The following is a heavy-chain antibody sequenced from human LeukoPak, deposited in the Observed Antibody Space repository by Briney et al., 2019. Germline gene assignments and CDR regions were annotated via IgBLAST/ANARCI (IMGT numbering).Heavy chain of an antibody. CDR3: TRGISSVRMDV. D-gene: IGHD3-22*01. J-gene: IGHJ6*02. Sequence: QAGGSLRLSCAASGFTFSSYWMSWVRQAPGKGLEWVAVIWYDGSNKLYADSVRGQFTISRDNSKNTLYLQMNSLRAEDTAIYYCTRGISSVRMDVWGQGTPVTVSS. V-gene: IGHV3-33*08. CDR1: GFTFSSYW. CDR2: IWYDGSNK.